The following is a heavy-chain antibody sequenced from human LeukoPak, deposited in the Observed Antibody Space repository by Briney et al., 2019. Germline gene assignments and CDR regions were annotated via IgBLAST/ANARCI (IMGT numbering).Heavy chain of an antibody. D-gene: IGHD3-22*01. J-gene: IGHJ3*02. CDR1: GGSISTYY. CDR2: IDYSGST. CDR3: ARDGGYYYGDAFDS. Sequence: PETLSLTCSVSGGSISTYYWNWIRQPPGKGLEWIGNIDYSGSTNYNPSLKSRVIISVDWSKNEFSLKLTSVTAADTAVYFCARDGGYYYGDAFDSWGQGTTVTVSS. V-gene: IGHV4-59*01.